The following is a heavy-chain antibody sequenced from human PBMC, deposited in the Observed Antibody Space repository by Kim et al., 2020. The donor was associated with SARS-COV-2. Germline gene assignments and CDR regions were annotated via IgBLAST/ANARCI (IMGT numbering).Heavy chain of an antibody. CDR1: GFTVSSNF. V-gene: IGHV3-66*01. D-gene: IGHD4-17*01. Sequence: GGSLRLSCAASGFTVSSNFMSRVRQAPGKGLEWVSVIYSGGAERYAESVKGRYTISRDYSKNTLYLQMNRLRVEDTAVYYCAREEDDFGANSGYFDYWGQGILVTVSS. J-gene: IGHJ4*02. CDR2: IYSGGAE. CDR3: AREEDDFGANSGYFDY.